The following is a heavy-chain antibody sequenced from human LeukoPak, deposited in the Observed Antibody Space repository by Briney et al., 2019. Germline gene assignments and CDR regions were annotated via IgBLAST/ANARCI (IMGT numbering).Heavy chain of an antibody. CDR2: IWYDGSNK. CDR3: AREGEMATIIGIDAFDI. Sequence: GRSLRLSCAASGFTFSSYGMHWVRQAPGKGLEWVAVIWYDGSNKYYADSVKGRFTISRDNSKNTLYLQMNSLRAEDTAVYYCAREGEMATIIGIDAFDIWGQGTMVTVSS. J-gene: IGHJ3*02. V-gene: IGHV3-33*08. CDR1: GFTFSSYG. D-gene: IGHD5-24*01.